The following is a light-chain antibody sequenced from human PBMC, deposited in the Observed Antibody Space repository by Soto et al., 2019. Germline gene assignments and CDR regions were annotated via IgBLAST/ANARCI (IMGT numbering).Light chain of an antibody. CDR3: QQYNGYSPRT. J-gene: IGKJ1*01. Sequence: DIQMTQSPSTLSASVGDRVTITCRASQSISIWLAWYQQKPGKAPKVLIWDASSLQRGVPSRLSGSGAGTEFTLPISSLQPDDFATYYCQQYNGYSPRTFGQGTKVEIK. CDR2: DAS. CDR1: QSISIW. V-gene: IGKV1-5*01.